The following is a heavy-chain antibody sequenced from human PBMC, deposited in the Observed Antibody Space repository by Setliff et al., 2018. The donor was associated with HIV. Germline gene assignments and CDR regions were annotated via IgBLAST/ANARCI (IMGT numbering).Heavy chain of an antibody. J-gene: IGHJ3*02. CDR1: GYSISSGYY. V-gene: IGHV4-38-2*02. Sequence: SETLSLTCTVSGYSISSGYYWGWIRQPPGKGLEWIGSIYHSGSTYYNPSLKSRFTISVDTPKNQFSLTLTSVTAADTAMYHCARVYYFDSSGYYQRGDVFDIWGQGTMVTVSS. D-gene: IGHD3-22*01. CDR2: IYHSGST. CDR3: ARVYYFDSSGYYQRGDVFDI.